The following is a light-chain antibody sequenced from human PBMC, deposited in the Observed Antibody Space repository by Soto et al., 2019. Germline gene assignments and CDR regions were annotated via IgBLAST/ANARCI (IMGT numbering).Light chain of an antibody. V-gene: IGKV3-20*01. CDR1: QSVSSNY. Sequence: DIVLTQSPGTLSLSPGEIATLSFSASQSVSSNYLAWYQQKPGQAPRLLIHGASTRATGVPDRFSGIGSGTDFTLTISRLEPEDFAVYHCQQYGSLSWTFGQGTKVDIK. CDR2: GAS. CDR3: QQYGSLSWT. J-gene: IGKJ1*01.